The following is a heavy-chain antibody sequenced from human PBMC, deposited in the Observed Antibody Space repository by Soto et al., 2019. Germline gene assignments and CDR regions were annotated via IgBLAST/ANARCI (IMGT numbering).Heavy chain of an antibody. CDR1: GVTFSSYA. CDR3: ARDRSYYDSSGYYYFDY. CDR2: ISGGGDDT. Sequence: GGSLRLSCAASGVTFSSYAMSWVRQAPGKGLEWVSAISGGGDDTYYADPVKGRFTISRDNSKNTLYLQMNSLRAEDTAVYYCARDRSYYDSSGYYYFDYWGQGTLVTVSS. V-gene: IGHV3-23*01. D-gene: IGHD3-22*01. J-gene: IGHJ4*02.